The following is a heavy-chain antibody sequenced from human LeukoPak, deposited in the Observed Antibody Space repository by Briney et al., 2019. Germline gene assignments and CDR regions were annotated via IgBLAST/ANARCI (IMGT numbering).Heavy chain of an antibody. CDR3: ARRRAGWPDAFDI. V-gene: IGHV3-21*01. J-gene: IGHJ3*02. D-gene: IGHD6-19*01. CDR1: GFTSSSYT. Sequence: PGVSLRLSCAASGFTSSSYTMSWVRQAPGKGLEWVSSISSSSSYIYYADSVKGRFTISRDNAKNSLYLQMNSLRAEDTAVYYCARRRAGWPDAFDIWGQGTMVTFSS. CDR2: ISSSSSYI.